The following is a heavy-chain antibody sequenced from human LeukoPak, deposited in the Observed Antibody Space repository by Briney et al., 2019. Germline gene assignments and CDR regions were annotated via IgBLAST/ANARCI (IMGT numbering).Heavy chain of an antibody. J-gene: IGHJ4*02. Sequence: PGGSLRLSCAASGFTFSSYAMSWVRQAPGKGLEWVSAISGSGGSTYYADSVKGGFTISRDNSKNTLYLQMNSLRAEDTAVYYCAKMDYGDMYYFDYWGQGTLVTVSS. CDR3: AKMDYGDMYYFDY. CDR2: ISGSGGST. D-gene: IGHD4-17*01. CDR1: GFTFSSYA. V-gene: IGHV3-23*01.